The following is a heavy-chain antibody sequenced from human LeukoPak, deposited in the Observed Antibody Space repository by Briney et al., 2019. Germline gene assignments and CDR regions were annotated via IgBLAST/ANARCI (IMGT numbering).Heavy chain of an antibody. Sequence: ASVKVSCKASGYTFPSYGISWVRQPPGQGLEWMGWISAYNGNTYYAQKLQGRVTMPTDTSTSTAYMELGSLRSDDTAVYYCARDLRRGSSSWYVSGGDYWGQGTLVTVSS. CDR2: ISAYNGNT. V-gene: IGHV1-18*01. CDR1: GYTFPSYG. J-gene: IGHJ4*02. CDR3: ARDLRRGSSSWYVSGGDY. D-gene: IGHD6-13*01.